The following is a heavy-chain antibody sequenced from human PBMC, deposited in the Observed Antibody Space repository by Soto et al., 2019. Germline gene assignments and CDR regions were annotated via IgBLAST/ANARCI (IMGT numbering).Heavy chain of an antibody. D-gene: IGHD5-18*01. CDR1: GFTFSSYA. V-gene: IGHV3-30-3*01. Sequence: GGSLRLSCAASGFTFSSYAMHWVRQAPGKGLEWVAVISYGGSTKYYADSVKGRLTISRDNSRNTLYLQMNSLRAEDTAVYFCVSRRYSYRSGSCYYYYGMDVWGQGTPVHVSS. CDR2: ISYGGSTK. J-gene: IGHJ6*02. CDR3: VSRRYSYRSGSCYYYYGMDV.